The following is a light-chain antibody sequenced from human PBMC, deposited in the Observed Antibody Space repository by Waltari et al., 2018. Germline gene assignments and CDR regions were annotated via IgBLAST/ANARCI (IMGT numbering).Light chain of an antibody. J-gene: IGKJ4*01. CDR3: QQYNSYSLLT. Sequence: DIQMTQSPSTLSASVGDRVTITCRASQSISNWLAWYQQKPGKAPKLLSYKASTLESGVPSRFSGSGSGTEFTLTISSLQPDDFATYYGQQYNSYSLLTFGGGTKVEIK. V-gene: IGKV1-5*03. CDR1: QSISNW. CDR2: KAS.